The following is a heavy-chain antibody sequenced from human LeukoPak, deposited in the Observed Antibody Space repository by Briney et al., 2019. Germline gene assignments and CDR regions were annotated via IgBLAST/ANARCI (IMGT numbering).Heavy chain of an antibody. Sequence: SETLSLTCTVSGGSISSSSYYWGWIRQPPGKGLEWIGSIYYSGSTYYNPSLKSRVTISVDTSKNQFSLKLSSVTAADTAVYYCARMQIRITMTTWSGGAFDIWGQGTMVTVSS. CDR2: IYYSGST. D-gene: IGHD3-22*01. V-gene: IGHV4-39*01. CDR1: GGSISSSSYY. J-gene: IGHJ3*02. CDR3: ARMQIRITMTTWSGGAFDI.